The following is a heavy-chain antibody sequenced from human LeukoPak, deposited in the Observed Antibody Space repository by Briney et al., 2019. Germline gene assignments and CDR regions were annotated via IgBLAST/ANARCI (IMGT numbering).Heavy chain of an antibody. CDR1: GFALRTYW. D-gene: IGHD3-10*01. Sequence: PGGSLRLSCAASGFALRTYWMHWVRQAPGKGLVWVSLINSDGTSTIYADSVKGRLTISRDTAKNTLYLEMNRLRADDTAVYYCTRAGSGSSYDSWGQGTLVTVSS. CDR3: TRAGSGSSYDS. V-gene: IGHV3-74*01. J-gene: IGHJ4*02. CDR2: INSDGTST.